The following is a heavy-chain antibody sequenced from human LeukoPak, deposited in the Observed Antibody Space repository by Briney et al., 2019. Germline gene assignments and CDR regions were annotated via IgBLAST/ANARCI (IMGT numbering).Heavy chain of an antibody. J-gene: IGHJ5*02. CDR1: GYSISSGYY. Sequence: QSSETLSLTCTVSGYSISSGYYWGWIRQPPGKGLEWIGSIYHSGSTYYNPSLKSRVTISVDTSKNQFSLKLSSVTAADTAVYYCARDDSNDWFDPWGQGTLVTVSS. CDR3: ARDDSNDWFDP. D-gene: IGHD3-22*01. V-gene: IGHV4-38-2*02. CDR2: IYHSGST.